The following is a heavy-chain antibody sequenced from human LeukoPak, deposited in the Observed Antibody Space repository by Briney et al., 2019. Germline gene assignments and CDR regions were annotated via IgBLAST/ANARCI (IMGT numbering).Heavy chain of an antibody. CDR1: GGSFSGYY. D-gene: IGHD1-26*01. CDR3: ARDINSGSYADAFDI. J-gene: IGHJ3*02. V-gene: IGHV4-34*01. Sequence: SETLSLTCAVYGGSFSGYYWSWIRQPPGKGLEWIGEINHSGSTNYNPSLKSRVTISVDTSKNQFSLKLSSVTAADTAVYYCARDINSGSYADAFDIWGQGTMVTVSS. CDR2: INHSGST.